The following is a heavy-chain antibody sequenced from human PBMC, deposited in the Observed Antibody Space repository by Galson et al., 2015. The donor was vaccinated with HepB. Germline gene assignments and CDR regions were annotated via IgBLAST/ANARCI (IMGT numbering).Heavy chain of an antibody. D-gene: IGHD3-16*01. CDR3: ARFTFGRDWFDP. J-gene: IGHJ5*02. V-gene: IGHV1-69*13. CDR1: GGTFSSYA. Sequence: SVKVSCKASGGTFSSYAISWVRQAPGQGLEWMGGIIPIFGTANYAQKFQGRVTITADESTSTAYMELSSLRSEDTAVYYCARFTFGRDWFDPWGQGTLVTVSS. CDR2: IIPIFGTA.